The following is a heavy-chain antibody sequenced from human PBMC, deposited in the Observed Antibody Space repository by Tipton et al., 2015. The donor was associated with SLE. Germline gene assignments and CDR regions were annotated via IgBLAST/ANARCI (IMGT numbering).Heavy chain of an antibody. J-gene: IGHJ4*02. CDR2: INHSGTT. D-gene: IGHD3-22*01. CDR3: ARDSPYDSSGYYSDY. V-gene: IGHV4-34*01. Sequence: TLSLTCAVYGGSFSGYYWSWIRQAPGKGLEWIGEINHSGTTKYNPSLKSRVTISEDMSKNQFSLKLSSVTAADTAIYYCARDSPYDSSGYYSDYWGQGTQVTVSS. CDR1: GGSFSGYY.